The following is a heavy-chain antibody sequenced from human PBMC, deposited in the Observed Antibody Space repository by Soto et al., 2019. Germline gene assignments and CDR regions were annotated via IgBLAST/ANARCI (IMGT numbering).Heavy chain of an antibody. J-gene: IGHJ4*02. V-gene: IGHV3-23*01. CDR1: GFTFSSYA. CDR3: AKGSKGLRFLEWLQNFDY. CDR2: ISGSGGST. D-gene: IGHD3-3*01. Sequence: EVQLLESGGGLVQPGGSLRLSCAASGFTFSSYAMSWVRQAPGKGLEWVSAISGSGGSTYYADSVKGRFTISRDNSKNTLYLQMNSLRAEDTAVYYCAKGSKGLRFLEWLQNFDYWGQGTLVTVSS.